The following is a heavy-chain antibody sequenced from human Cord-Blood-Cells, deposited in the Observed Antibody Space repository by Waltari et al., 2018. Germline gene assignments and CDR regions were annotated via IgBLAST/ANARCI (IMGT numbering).Heavy chain of an antibody. CDR2: IKQDGSEK. J-gene: IGHJ4*02. CDR1: GFTFSSYW. CDR3: AREEILEWLFDY. D-gene: IGHD3-3*01. Sequence: EVQLVESGGGLVQPGGSLRLPCAAYGFTFSSYWMSWVRQAPGKGLEWVANIKQDGSEKYYVDSVKGRFTISRDNAKNSLYLQMNSLRAEDTAVYYCAREEILEWLFDYWGQGTLVTVSS. V-gene: IGHV3-7*01.